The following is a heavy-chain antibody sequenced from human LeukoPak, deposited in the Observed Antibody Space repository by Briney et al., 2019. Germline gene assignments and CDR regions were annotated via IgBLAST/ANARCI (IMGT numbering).Heavy chain of an antibody. CDR3: ARGGYYGSGNYYPLDY. CDR2: INQDGSEK. D-gene: IGHD3-10*01. Sequence: PGGSLRLSCAASGFTFSSYWMTWVRQAPGKGLEWVANINQDGSEKYSVDSVKGRFTISRDNPKNSLYLQMNSLRAEDTAVYYCARGGYYGSGNYYPLDYWGQGTLVTVSS. J-gene: IGHJ4*02. CDR1: GFTFSSYW. V-gene: IGHV3-7*01.